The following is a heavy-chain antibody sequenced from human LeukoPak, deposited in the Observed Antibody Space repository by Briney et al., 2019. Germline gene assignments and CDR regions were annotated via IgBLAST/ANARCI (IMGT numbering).Heavy chain of an antibody. CDR3: ATRHRAKGPVVVPAATADDAFDI. D-gene: IGHD2-2*01. J-gene: IGHJ3*02. CDR2: FDPEDAET. Sequence: ASVKVSCKVSGYTLTELSMHWVRQAPGKGLEWMGGFDPEDAETIYAQKFQGRVTMTEDTSTDTAYMELSSLRSEDTAVYYCATRHRAKGPVVVPAATADDAFDIWGQGTMVTVSS. V-gene: IGHV1-24*01. CDR1: GYTLTELS.